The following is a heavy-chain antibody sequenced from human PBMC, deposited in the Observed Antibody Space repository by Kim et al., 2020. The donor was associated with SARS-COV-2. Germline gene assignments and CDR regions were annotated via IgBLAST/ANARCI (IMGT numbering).Heavy chain of an antibody. CDR1: GGTFSSYA. CDR2: IIPIFGTA. CDR3: AREPASYYGSGSYYPLPTYYGMDV. Sequence: SVKVSCKASGGTFSSYAISWVRQAPGQGLEWMGGIIPIFGTANYAQKFQGRVTITADESTSTAYMELSSLRSEDTAVYYCAREPASYYGSGSYYPLPTYYGMDVWGQGTTVTVSS. D-gene: IGHD3-10*01. J-gene: IGHJ6*02. V-gene: IGHV1-69*13.